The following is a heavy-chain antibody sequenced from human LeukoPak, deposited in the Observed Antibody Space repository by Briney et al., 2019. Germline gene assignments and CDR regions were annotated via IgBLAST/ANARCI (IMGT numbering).Heavy chain of an antibody. CDR2: INHSGST. Sequence: SETLSLTCAVYGGSFSDYYWSWIRQPPGKGLEWIGEINHSGSTNYNPSLKSRVTISVDTSKNQFSLKLSSVTAADTAVYYCARRARYYDSSGASAFDIWGQGTMVTVSS. D-gene: IGHD3-22*01. J-gene: IGHJ3*02. CDR3: ARRARYYDSSGASAFDI. CDR1: GGSFSDYY. V-gene: IGHV4-34*01.